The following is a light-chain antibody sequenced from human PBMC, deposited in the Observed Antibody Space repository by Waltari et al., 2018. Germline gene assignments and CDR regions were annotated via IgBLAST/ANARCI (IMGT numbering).Light chain of an antibody. CDR3: QVWDTSSNHVL. CDR2: DDR. V-gene: IGLV3-21*03. CDR1: NIGSKS. Sequence: SYVLTQPPSVSVAPGKTATFSCGGDNIGSKSVHRYQQKPGQAPLLVVYDDRDRPSGIPERFSASNSGNTATMTISRVEDGDEADYYCQVWDTSSNHVLFGGGTKLTVL. J-gene: IGLJ2*01.